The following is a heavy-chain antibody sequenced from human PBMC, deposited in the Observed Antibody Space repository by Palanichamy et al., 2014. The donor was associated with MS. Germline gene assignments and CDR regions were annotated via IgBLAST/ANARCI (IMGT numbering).Heavy chain of an antibody. CDR3: ARDHNDYLGRQGALDP. D-gene: IGHD4-11*01. CDR1: GFTFSIYA. V-gene: IGHV3-30*04. Sequence: QVQLVESGGGVVQPGRSLRLSCAASGFTFSIYAMHWVRQAPGKGLEWVALMSYDGSNKYYSHSVKGRFTISRDNSNNTLYLQMNSLRAEDTAIYYCARDHNDYLGRQGALDPWGQGTLVIVSS. J-gene: IGHJ5*02. CDR2: MSYDGSNK.